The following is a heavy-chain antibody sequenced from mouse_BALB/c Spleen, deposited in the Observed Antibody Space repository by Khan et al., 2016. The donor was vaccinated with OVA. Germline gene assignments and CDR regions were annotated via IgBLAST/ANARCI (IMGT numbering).Heavy chain of an antibody. CDR2: ISYSGVT. CDR1: GYSITSGYA. J-gene: IGHJ2*01. Sequence: EVQLQESGPGLVKPSQSLSLTCNVTGYSITSGYAWNWIRQFPGNKLEWMGYISYSGVTSYTQSLKSRITITRDKSKNQFFLQLNSVTTEDTATYYCARRNYYGYYFDYWGQGTTLTVSS. V-gene: IGHV3-2*02. D-gene: IGHD1-1*01. CDR3: ARRNYYGYYFDY.